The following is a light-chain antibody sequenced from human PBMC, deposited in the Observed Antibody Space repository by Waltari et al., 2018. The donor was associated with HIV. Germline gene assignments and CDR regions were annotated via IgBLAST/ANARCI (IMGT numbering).Light chain of an antibody. CDR1: NSNIGNTA. Sequence: QSVLTQPPSVSAAPGPTVTIASPGSNSNIGNTALPCYPQLPGPPPKLLIYDSDKRPSGIPDRCSGSKSGTSATLGITGLQTGDGANYYCVTWDTRLRAVVFGGGTKLTVL. CDR2: DSD. J-gene: IGLJ3*02. V-gene: IGLV1-51*01. CDR3: VTWDTRLRAVV.